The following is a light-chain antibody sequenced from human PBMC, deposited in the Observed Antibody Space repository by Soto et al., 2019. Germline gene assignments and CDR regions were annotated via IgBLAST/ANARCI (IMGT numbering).Light chain of an antibody. Sequence: DIVMTQSPDSLAVSLGERATVNCNSSQSLFDSSTNKNYLAWYQQKPGQPPKLLIYWASARESGVPDRFSGSGSGTHFTLTINTLQGEDVAVHYCQQYYSPLWTFGQGSKVEVK. CDR2: WAS. CDR1: QSLFDSSTNKNY. J-gene: IGKJ1*01. V-gene: IGKV4-1*01. CDR3: QQYYSPLWT.